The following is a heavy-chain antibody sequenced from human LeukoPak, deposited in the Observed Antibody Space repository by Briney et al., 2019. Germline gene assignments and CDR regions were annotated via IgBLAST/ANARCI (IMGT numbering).Heavy chain of an antibody. Sequence: GGSLRLSCAASGFTFSSYSMNWVRQAPGKGLEWVSSISSSSSYIYYTDSVKGRFTISRDNAKNSLYLQMNSLRAEDTAVYYCARGGVVYCSGGSCYSGWFDPWGQGTLVTVSS. CDR1: GFTFSSYS. V-gene: IGHV3-21*01. CDR3: ARGGVVYCSGGSCYSGWFDP. J-gene: IGHJ5*02. CDR2: ISSSSSYI. D-gene: IGHD2-15*01.